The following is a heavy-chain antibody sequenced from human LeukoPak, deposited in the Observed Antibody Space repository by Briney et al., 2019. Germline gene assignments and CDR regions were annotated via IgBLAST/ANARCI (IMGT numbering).Heavy chain of an antibody. CDR3: ARATMIVVVPNRTRHFDY. J-gene: IGHJ4*02. D-gene: IGHD3-22*01. Sequence: SETLSLTCAVYGGSFSGYYWSWIRQPPGKGLEWIGEINHSGSTNYNPSLKSRVTISVDTSKNQFSLKLSSVTAADTAVYYCARATMIVVVPNRTRHFDYWGQGTLVTVSS. CDR2: INHSGST. CDR1: GGSFSGYY. V-gene: IGHV4-34*01.